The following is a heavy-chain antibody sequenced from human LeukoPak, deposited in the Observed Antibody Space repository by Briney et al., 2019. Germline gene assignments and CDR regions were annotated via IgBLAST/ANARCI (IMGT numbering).Heavy chain of an antibody. J-gene: IGHJ6*02. CDR1: GFTVSGFG. D-gene: IGHD2-8*01. V-gene: IGHV3-30*18. CDR3: AKVRGCSNGVCYKGGMDV. Sequence: GGSLRLSCAASGFTVSGFGMNWVRQAPGKGLEWVAVISFDGSKKYYADSVKGRFIISRDNSKNTLDLQMNSLRAEDTAVYYCAKVRGCSNGVCYKGGMDVWGQGTTVTVSS. CDR2: ISFDGSKK.